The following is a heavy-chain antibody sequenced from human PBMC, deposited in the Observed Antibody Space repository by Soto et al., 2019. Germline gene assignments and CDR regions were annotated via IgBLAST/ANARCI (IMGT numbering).Heavy chain of an antibody. CDR2: ISEDGKKK. Sequence: QVQLVESGGGVVQPGTSLRLSCAASGFTLNHYAMHWVRQAPGKGLEWVADISEDGKKKNYAASVKGRFTISGDNSKNTLYLEMNSLRAEDTAIYYCARDQVTVTIYYYYGMDVWGQGTTVAVSS. J-gene: IGHJ6*02. D-gene: IGHD4-4*01. CDR3: ARDQVTVTIYYYYGMDV. V-gene: IGHV3-30*04. CDR1: GFTLNHYA.